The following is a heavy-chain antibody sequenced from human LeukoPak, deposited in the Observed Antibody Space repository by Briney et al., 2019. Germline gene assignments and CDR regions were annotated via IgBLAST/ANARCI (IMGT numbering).Heavy chain of an antibody. D-gene: IGHD2-15*01. J-gene: IGHJ2*01. V-gene: IGHV4-59*08. CDR2: VYDTGDT. Sequence: PSETLSLTCSVSGVSITSWYWSWIRKSPGKGLEWIGSVYDTGDTNYNPSLPSRVTISLDTSQNQFSLNLRSVTAADTAVYFCARIGYCHAGSCYRGYWYFDIWGRGTLVTASS. CDR3: ARIGYCHAGSCYRGYWYFDI. CDR1: GVSITSWY.